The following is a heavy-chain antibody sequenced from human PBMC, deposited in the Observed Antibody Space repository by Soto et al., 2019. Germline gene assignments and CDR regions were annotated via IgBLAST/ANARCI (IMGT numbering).Heavy chain of an antibody. CDR2: ISPYTGNT. D-gene: IGHD2-2*02. V-gene: IGHV1-18*04. CDR1: GYSFTSYG. J-gene: IGHJ4*02. Sequence: ASVKVSCKASGYSFTSYGISWVRQAPGQGLEWMAWISPYTGNTNYAQKLQGRVTMTTDTSTSTAYMELRSLRSDDTAVDYCSRDPYCSSTSCYSLVDYWGQGTRVTVSS. CDR3: SRDPYCSSTSCYSLVDY.